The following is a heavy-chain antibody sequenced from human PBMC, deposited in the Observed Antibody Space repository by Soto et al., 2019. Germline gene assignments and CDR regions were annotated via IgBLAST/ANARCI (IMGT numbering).Heavy chain of an antibody. J-gene: IGHJ4*02. D-gene: IGHD3-10*01. Sequence: VGSLRLSCAASGFTFSDYDMSCIRHAPGKGLEWVSYISSGGSTIYYADSVKGRFTISRDNAKNSLYLQMNSLRAEDTAVYYCSRVRGEASVTYFEYWGQGTPVNVSS. V-gene: IGHV3-11*01. CDR2: ISSGGSTI. CDR3: SRVRGEASVTYFEY. CDR1: GFTFSDYD.